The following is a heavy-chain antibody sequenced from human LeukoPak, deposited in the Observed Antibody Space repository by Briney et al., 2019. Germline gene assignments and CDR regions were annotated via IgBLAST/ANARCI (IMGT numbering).Heavy chain of an antibody. V-gene: IGHV1-46*01. Sequence: ASVKVSCKASGYTFTSYYMHWVRQAPGQGLEWMGIINPSGGSTSYAQKFQGRVTITADESTSTAYMELSSLRSEDTAVYYCARDSVAAPLNWFDPWGQGTLVTVSS. D-gene: IGHD6-6*01. CDR2: INPSGGST. J-gene: IGHJ5*02. CDR1: GYTFTSYY. CDR3: ARDSVAAPLNWFDP.